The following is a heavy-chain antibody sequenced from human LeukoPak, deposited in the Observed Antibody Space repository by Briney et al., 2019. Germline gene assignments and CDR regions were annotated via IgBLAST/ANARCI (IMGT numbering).Heavy chain of an antibody. CDR1: GFTFSDYA. J-gene: IGHJ4*02. V-gene: IGHV3-30-3*01. Sequence: PGVSLRLSCAASGFTFSDYAIHWVRQAPGKGLEWVSVISNVGGSKHYADSVKGRFTISRDNSKNTLLLQMNSLTPEDTAVYYCARDLSTGPADYCFDSWGQGTLVTVSS. D-gene: IGHD2-2*01. CDR2: ISNVGGSK. CDR3: ARDLSTGPADYCFDS.